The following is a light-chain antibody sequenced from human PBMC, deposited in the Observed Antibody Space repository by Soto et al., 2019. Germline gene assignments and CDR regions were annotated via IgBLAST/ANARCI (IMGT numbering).Light chain of an antibody. Sequence: EIVLTQSPATLSLSPGERATLSCRASQSVSSYLAWYQLKPGQAPRLLIYDASNRATGIPARFSGSGSGTDFTLTISSLEPEDFAVYYCQQRSNWPPVLTFGGGTKVEIK. CDR3: QQRSNWPPVLT. V-gene: IGKV3-11*01. CDR2: DAS. CDR1: QSVSSY. J-gene: IGKJ4*01.